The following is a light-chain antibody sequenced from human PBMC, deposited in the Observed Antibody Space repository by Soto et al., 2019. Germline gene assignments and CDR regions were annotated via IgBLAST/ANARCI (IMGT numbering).Light chain of an antibody. J-gene: IGLJ3*02. CDR1: SSNIGAGYD. Sequence: QSVLTQPPSVSGAPGQRVTLSCTGNSSNIGAGYDVHWYQHLPGTAPKLLIFGNNNRPSGVPDRFSGSKSGTSVSLVITGLQAEDEADYYCQSYDSSLSVVFGGGTKLTVL. V-gene: IGLV1-40*01. CDR2: GNN. CDR3: QSYDSSLSVV.